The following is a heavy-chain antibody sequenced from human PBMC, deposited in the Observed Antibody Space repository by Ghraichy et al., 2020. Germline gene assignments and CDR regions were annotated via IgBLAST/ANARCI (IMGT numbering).Heavy chain of an antibody. CDR1: GFTFSSYS. J-gene: IGHJ6*03. CDR2: ISSSSSYI. V-gene: IGHV3-21*01. Sequence: GGSLRLSCAASGFTFSSYSMNWVRQAPGKGLEWVSSISSSSSYIYYADSVKGRFTISRDNAKNSLYLQMNSLRAEDTAVYYCARAAEYSRGWLYYYYMDVWGKGTTVTVSS. CDR3: ARAAEYSRGWLYYYYMDV. D-gene: IGHD6-19*01.